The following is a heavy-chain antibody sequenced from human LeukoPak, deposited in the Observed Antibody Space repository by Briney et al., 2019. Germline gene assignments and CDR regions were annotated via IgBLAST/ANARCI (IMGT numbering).Heavy chain of an antibody. Sequence: GGSLRLSCAASGFTFSSYGMSWVRQAPGKGLEWVSAISGSGGSTYYADSVKGRFTISRDNSKNTLYLQMNSLRAEDTAVYYCAKDEWLSKYYFDYWGQGTLVTVSS. V-gene: IGHV3-23*01. J-gene: IGHJ4*02. CDR1: GFTFSSYG. CDR3: AKDEWLSKYYFDY. D-gene: IGHD3-3*01. CDR2: ISGSGGST.